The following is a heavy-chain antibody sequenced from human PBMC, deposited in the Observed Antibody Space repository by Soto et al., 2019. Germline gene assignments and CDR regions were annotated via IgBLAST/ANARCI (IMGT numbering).Heavy chain of an antibody. J-gene: IGHJ4*02. CDR2: INAGNGNT. D-gene: IGHD2-2*01. Sequence: ASVKVSCKASGYTFTSYAMHWVRQAPGQRLEWMGWINAGNGNTKYSQKFQGRVTITRDTSASTAYMELSSLRSEDTAVYYCARGLYCSSTSCYSYFDYWGQGTLVTVS. V-gene: IGHV1-3*01. CDR1: GYTFTSYA. CDR3: ARGLYCSSTSCYSYFDY.